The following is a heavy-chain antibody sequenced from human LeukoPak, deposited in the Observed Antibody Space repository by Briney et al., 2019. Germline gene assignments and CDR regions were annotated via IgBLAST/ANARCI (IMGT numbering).Heavy chain of an antibody. CDR1: GFTFYDYA. CDR3: ARNHPYYYDSSGSPSDY. J-gene: IGHJ4*02. D-gene: IGHD3-22*01. Sequence: GGSLRLSCAASGFTFYDYAMHWVRQAPGKGLEGVSGISWSSGSIVYAVSVKGRFTISRDSAKNSLYLQMNSLRAEDTAVYYCARNHPYYYDSSGSPSDYWGQGTLVTVSS. V-gene: IGHV3-9*01. CDR2: ISWSSGSI.